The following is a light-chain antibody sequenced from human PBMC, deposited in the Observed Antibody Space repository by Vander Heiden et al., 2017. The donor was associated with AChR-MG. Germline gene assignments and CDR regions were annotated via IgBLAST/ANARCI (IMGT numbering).Light chain of an antibody. CDR2: RSD. J-gene: IGLJ2*01. V-gene: IGLV1-47*01. CDR3: AIWDDSLNEVI. CDR1: NSNVEGVY. Sequence: QAVLTQPPSASGTPGQRVTISCSGRNSNVEGVYVYWYQQLPGTAPKLLIYRSDQRPSGVPERFSGFKSATSASLAISGLRSEDEADYYCAIWDDSLNEVIFGGGTKLTVL.